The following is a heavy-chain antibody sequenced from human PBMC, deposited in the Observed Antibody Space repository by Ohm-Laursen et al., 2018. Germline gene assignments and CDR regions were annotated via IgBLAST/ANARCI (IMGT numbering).Heavy chain of an antibody. CDR3: ARDTGMNFDS. D-gene: IGHD1-1*01. CDR1: GFTFSNYE. J-gene: IGHJ4*02. Sequence: SLRLSCSASGFTFSNYEMNWVRQAPGKGLEWVSYISSSSYTIYYADSVKGRFTISRDNAKNSLYLQMNSLRAEDTAVYYCARDTGMNFDSWGQGTLVTVSS. V-gene: IGHV3-48*03. CDR2: ISSSSYTI.